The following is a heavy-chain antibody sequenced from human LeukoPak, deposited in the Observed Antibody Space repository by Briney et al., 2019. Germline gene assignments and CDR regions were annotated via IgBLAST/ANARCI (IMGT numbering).Heavy chain of an antibody. CDR1: GFIVNSNY. V-gene: IGHV3-53*01. CDR2: IYSDGST. D-gene: IGHD6-19*01. J-gene: IGHJ4*02. CDR3: AREQVAVPGGDL. Sequence: GGSLRLSCAASGFIVNSNYMNWVRQAPGKGLEWVSLIYSDGSTYYADSVKGRFIISRDNSKNSLDLQMNSLRAEDTAVYHCAREQVAVPGGDLWGQGTLVTVSS.